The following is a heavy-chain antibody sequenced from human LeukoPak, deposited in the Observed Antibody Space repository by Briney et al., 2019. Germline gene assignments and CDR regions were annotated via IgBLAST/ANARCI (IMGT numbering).Heavy chain of an antibody. J-gene: IGHJ4*02. CDR1: GGSFSGYY. CDR3: ARYNWNFDY. Sequence: SETLSLTCAVYGGSFSGYYWSWIRQPPGKGLEWIGEINHSGSTYYNPSLKSRVTISVDTSKNQFSLKLSSVTAADTAVYYCARYNWNFDYWGQGTLVTVSS. CDR2: INHSGST. D-gene: IGHD1-20*01. V-gene: IGHV4-34*01.